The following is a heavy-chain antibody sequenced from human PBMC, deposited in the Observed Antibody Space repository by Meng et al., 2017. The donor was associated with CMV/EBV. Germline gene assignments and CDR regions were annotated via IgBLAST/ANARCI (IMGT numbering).Heavy chain of an antibody. V-gene: IGHV3-30*04. Sequence: GESLKISCAASGFTFSSYAMHWVRQAPGKGLEWVAVISYDGSNKYYADSVKGRFTISRDNSKNTLYLQMNSLRAEDTAVYCCARERVVPAARPGYFDYWGQGTLVTVSS. CDR2: ISYDGSNK. D-gene: IGHD2-2*02. CDR3: ARERVVPAARPGYFDY. CDR1: GFTFSSYA. J-gene: IGHJ4*02.